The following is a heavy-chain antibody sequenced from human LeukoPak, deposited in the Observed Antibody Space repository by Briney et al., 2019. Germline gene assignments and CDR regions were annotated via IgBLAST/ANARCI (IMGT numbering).Heavy chain of an antibody. V-gene: IGHV3-48*03. J-gene: IGHJ4*02. Sequence: GGSLRLSCAASGFTFSSYEMNWVRQAPGKGLEWVSYISSSGSTIYYADSVKGRFTISRDNAKNSLYLQMNSLRAEDTAVYYCASLGYSHASDYYFDYWGQGTLVTVSS. CDR1: GFTFSSYE. D-gene: IGHD5-18*01. CDR2: ISSSGSTI. CDR3: ASLGYSHASDYYFDY.